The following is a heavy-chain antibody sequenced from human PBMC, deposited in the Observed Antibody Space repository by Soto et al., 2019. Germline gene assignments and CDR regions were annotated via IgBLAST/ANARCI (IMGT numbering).Heavy chain of an antibody. Sequence: QVQLQESGPGLVKPSEILSLTCTVSGDSISSYYWSWIRQPPGKGLEWIGYIYYSGSTNYNPSLKSRVTISVDTSKNQFSLNLSSVTAADTAVYYCASSNIAAAGFYYYGMDVWGRGTTVTVSS. J-gene: IGHJ6*02. CDR3: ASSNIAAAGFYYYGMDV. CDR2: IYYSGST. D-gene: IGHD6-13*01. CDR1: GDSISSYY. V-gene: IGHV4-59*01.